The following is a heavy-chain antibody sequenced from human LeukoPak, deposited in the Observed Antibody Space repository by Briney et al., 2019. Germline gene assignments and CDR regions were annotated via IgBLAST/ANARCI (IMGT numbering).Heavy chain of an antibody. Sequence: SETLSLTCTVSGGSISSGSYYWSWIRQPAGKGLEWIGRIYTSGSTNYNPSLKSRVTISVDTSKNQFSLKLSSVTAADTAVYYCARWTIFGVVSYFDYWGQGTLVTVSS. CDR2: IYTSGST. CDR3: ARWTIFGVVSYFDY. D-gene: IGHD3-3*01. CDR1: GGSISSGSYY. V-gene: IGHV4-61*02. J-gene: IGHJ4*02.